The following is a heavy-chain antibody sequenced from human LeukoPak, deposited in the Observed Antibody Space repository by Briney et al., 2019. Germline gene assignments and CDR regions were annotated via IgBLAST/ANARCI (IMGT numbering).Heavy chain of an antibody. V-gene: IGHV4-39*07. CDR2: IYYSGST. Sequence: SETLSLTCTVSGGSISSSSHYWGWIRQPPGKGLEWIGSIYYSGSTYYNPSLKSRVTISADTSKNQFSLKLSSETAADTAVYYCARGGQWLVMADYWGQGTLVTVSS. CDR3: ARGGQWLVMADY. J-gene: IGHJ4*02. CDR1: GGSISSSSHY. D-gene: IGHD6-19*01.